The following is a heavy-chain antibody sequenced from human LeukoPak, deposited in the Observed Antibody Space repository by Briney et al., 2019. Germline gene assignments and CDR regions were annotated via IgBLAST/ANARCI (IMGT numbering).Heavy chain of an antibody. V-gene: IGHV1-69*13. Sequence: SVKVSCKASGGTFSKYTISWVRQRPGQGLEWMGGITPLFGTANYAQKFQGRVTITADESASTAYMELSRLRSDDTAVYYCARDADSSGYYYLTQDYWGQGTLVTVSS. CDR1: GGTFSKYT. D-gene: IGHD3-22*01. CDR3: ARDADSSGYYYLTQDY. CDR2: ITPLFGTA. J-gene: IGHJ4*02.